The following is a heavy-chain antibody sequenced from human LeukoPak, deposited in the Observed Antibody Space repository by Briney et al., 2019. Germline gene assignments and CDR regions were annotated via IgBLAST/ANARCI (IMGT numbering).Heavy chain of an antibody. CDR1: GFTFSNTW. D-gene: IGHD6-13*01. CDR2: IKSKPDGGTT. V-gene: IGHV3-15*01. CDR3: TTDPISAGLDY. J-gene: IGHJ4*02. Sequence: GGSLRLSCAASGFTFSNTWMTWVRQAPRKGLEWVGHIKSKPDGGTTDYAAPVKGRFIISRYDSKNTLYLQMNSLKTGDTAVYYCTTDPISAGLDYWGQGTLVTVSS.